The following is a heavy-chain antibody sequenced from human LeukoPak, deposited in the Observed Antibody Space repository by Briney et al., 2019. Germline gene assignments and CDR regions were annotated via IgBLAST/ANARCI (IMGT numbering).Heavy chain of an antibody. CDR1: GFTFSSYS. CDR3: ARGQYYADYVWGTFDY. V-gene: IGHV3-21*01. J-gene: IGHJ4*02. D-gene: IGHD3-16*01. Sequence: GGSLRLSCAASGFTFSSYSMNWVRQAPGKGLEWVSSISSSSSYIYYADSVKGRFTISRDNAKNSLYLQMNSLRAEDTAVYYCARGQYYADYVWGTFDYWGQGTLVTVSS. CDR2: ISSSSSYI.